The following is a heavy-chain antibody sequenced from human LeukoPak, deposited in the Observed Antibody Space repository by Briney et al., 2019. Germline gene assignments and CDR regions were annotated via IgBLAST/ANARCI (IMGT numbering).Heavy chain of an antibody. V-gene: IGHV5-51*01. CDR2: IYPGDSDT. J-gene: IGHJ5*02. CDR3: ARRCGGYYLGDNWFDP. Sequence: GESLKISCKGSGYSFTSYWIGWVRQMPGKGLEWMGIIYPGDSDTRYSPSFQGQVTISADKSISTAYLQWSSLKASDTAMYYCARRCGGYYLGDNWFDPWGQGTLVTVSS. CDR1: GYSFTSYW. D-gene: IGHD3-22*01.